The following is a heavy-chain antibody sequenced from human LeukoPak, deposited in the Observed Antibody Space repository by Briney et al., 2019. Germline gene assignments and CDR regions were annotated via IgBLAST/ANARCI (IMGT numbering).Heavy chain of an antibody. CDR1: GIPFRDYY. Sequence: GGSLRLSCAASGIPFRDYYMSWIPQAPEKGPKWVSYISSSASPIYSADSVKGRFTISRHNAKNSLYVQMNSLRAEDTAVYYCAREAYCGGDCYSTLDPWGQGSLVTVYS. D-gene: IGHD2-21*02. CDR2: ISSSASPI. J-gene: IGHJ5*02. V-gene: IGHV3-11*01. CDR3: AREAYCGGDCYSTLDP.